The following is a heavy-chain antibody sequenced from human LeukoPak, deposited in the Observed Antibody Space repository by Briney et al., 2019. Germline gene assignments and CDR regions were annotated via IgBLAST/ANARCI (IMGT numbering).Heavy chain of an antibody. CDR2: ISYDGSNK. V-gene: IGHV3-30-3*01. D-gene: IGHD6-13*01. Sequence: GGSLRLSCAASGFTFSSYAMHWVRQAPGKGLEWVAVISYDGSNKYYADSVKGRFTISRYNSKNTLYLQMNSLRAEDTAVYYCARDSSGSSWYEGNAFDIWGQGTMVTVSS. CDR3: ARDSSGSSWYEGNAFDI. CDR1: GFTFSSYA. J-gene: IGHJ3*02.